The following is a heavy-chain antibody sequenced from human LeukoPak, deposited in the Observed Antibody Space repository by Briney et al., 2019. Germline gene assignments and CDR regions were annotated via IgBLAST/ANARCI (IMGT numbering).Heavy chain of an antibody. V-gene: IGHV4-59*01. Sequence: KTSETLSLTCTVSGGSISSYYWSWIRQPPGKGLEWIGYIYYSGSTNYNPSLKSRVTISVDTSKNQFSLKLSSVTAADTAVYYCARELWLSGMDVWGQGTTVTVSS. CDR1: GGSISSYY. D-gene: IGHD5-18*01. CDR3: ARELWLSGMDV. CDR2: IYYSGST. J-gene: IGHJ6*02.